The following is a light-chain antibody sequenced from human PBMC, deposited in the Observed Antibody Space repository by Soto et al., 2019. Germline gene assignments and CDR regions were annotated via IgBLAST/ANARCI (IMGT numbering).Light chain of an antibody. Sequence: DIVMTQTPLSLSVTLGQPASISCRSSQSLVYSDGNTYLNWFQQRPGQSPRRLIYKVSKRDSGVPSRFSGSGSGTEFTLTISSLQPDDFATYYCQQYNSFRAFGQGTKVDIK. J-gene: IGKJ1*01. CDR3: QQYNSFRA. CDR1: QSLVYSDGNTY. V-gene: IGKV2-30*01. CDR2: KVS.